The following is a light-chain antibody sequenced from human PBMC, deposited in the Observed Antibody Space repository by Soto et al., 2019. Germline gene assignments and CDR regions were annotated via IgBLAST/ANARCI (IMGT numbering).Light chain of an antibody. J-gene: IGKJ5*01. CDR2: DAS. Sequence: DIQMTQSPSTLSASVGDRVTITCRASQSISSWLAWYQQKPGKAPKLLIYDASSLESGVPSRFSGSGSGTEFTLTISSLQPDDFATYYCQQSYSTPPTFGQGTLLEI. CDR3: QQSYSTPPT. V-gene: IGKV1-5*01. CDR1: QSISSW.